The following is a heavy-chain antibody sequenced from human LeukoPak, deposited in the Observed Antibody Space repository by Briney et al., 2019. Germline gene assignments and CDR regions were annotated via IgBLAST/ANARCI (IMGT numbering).Heavy chain of an antibody. J-gene: IGHJ5*02. CDR1: GGTFSSYA. V-gene: IGHV1-69*13. CDR3: ASVTTTVNHGVDWFDP. D-gene: IGHD4-11*01. CDR2: IIPIFGTA. Sequence: SVKVSCKASGGTFSSYAISWVRQAPGQGLEWMGGIIPIFGTANYAQKFQGRVAITADESTSRAYIVLSSLRSEDTAVYYCASVTTTVNHGVDWFDPWGQGTLVTVSS.